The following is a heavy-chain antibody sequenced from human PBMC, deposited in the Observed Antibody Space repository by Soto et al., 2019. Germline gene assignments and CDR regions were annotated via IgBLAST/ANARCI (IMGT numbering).Heavy chain of an antibody. CDR2: IYYSGTS. V-gene: IGHV4-39*01. D-gene: IGHD1-20*01. CDR1: GDSITNKNYF. Sequence: QLQLQESGPGLVKPSETLSLTCIVSGDSITNKNYFWGWVRQPPGKGLEWIAHIYYSGTSYYNPCVKSRVTITVDTSKHQFSLELSSVAAADTAVYFCARVGAITAFNSWGQGTLVTVSS. J-gene: IGHJ5*01. CDR3: ARVGAITAFNS.